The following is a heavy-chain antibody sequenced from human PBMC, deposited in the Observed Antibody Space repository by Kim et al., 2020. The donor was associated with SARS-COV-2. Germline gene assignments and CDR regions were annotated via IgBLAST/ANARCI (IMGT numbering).Heavy chain of an antibody. D-gene: IGHD3-10*01. Sequence: SETLSLTCTVSGYSISSGYYWGWIRQPPGKGLEWIGSIYHSGSTYYNPSLKSRVTISVDTSKNQFSLKLSSVTAADTAVYYCVRYKVVEFGSGSYLDYWGQGTLVTVSS. CDR2: IYHSGST. V-gene: IGHV4-38-2*02. CDR3: VRYKVVEFGSGSYLDY. J-gene: IGHJ4*02. CDR1: GYSISSGYY.